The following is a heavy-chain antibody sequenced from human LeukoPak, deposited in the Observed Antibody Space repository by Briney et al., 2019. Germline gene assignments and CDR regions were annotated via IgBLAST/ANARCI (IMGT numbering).Heavy chain of an antibody. CDR1: GGSFSGYY. D-gene: IGHD2/OR15-2a*01. J-gene: IGHJ5*02. V-gene: IGHV4-34*01. CDR2: INHSGST. CDR3: ARYSMALNWFDP. Sequence: SETLSLTCAVYGGSFSGYYWSWIRQPPGKGLEWIGEINHSGSTNYNPSLKSRVTISVDTSKNQFSLKLSSVTAADTAVYYCARYSMALNWFDPWGQGTLVTVSS.